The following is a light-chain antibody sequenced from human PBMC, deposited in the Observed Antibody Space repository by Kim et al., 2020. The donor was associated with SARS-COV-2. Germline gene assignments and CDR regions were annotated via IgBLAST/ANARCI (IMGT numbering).Light chain of an antibody. V-gene: IGLV3-1*01. CDR3: QAWDSSTHSYV. CDR1: KLGDKY. CDR2: QDI. Sequence: PGQTASITCSGDKLGDKYACWYQQKPGQSPVLVIYQDIKRPSGIPERFSGSNSGNTATLTISGTQAMDEADYYCQAWDSSTHSYVFGTGTKVTVL. J-gene: IGLJ1*01.